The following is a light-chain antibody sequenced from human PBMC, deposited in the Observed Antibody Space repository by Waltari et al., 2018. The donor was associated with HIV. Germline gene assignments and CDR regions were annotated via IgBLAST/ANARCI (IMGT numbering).Light chain of an antibody. Sequence: QSALTQPASVSGSPGQSLPISCPGTSSDIGEDNYVPCFHHHPTKAPKLIIFDVNARPSPSSHRFSGSKSGNTASQTISGLRAGEDVDYYCSSYTTRYIWVFGGRTKLTVL. J-gene: IGLJ3*02. CDR1: SSDIGEDNY. CDR2: DVN. CDR3: SSYTTRYIWV. V-gene: IGLV2-14*01.